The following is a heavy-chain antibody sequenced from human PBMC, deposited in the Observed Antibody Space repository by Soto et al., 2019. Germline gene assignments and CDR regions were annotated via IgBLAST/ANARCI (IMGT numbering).Heavy chain of an antibody. J-gene: IGHJ1*01. V-gene: IGHV3-11*01. Sequence: QVQLVESGGGLVQPGGSLRLSCAASGFTFSDYYMSWVRQAPGKGLECISYITRSGDIMYYADSVKGRFTISGYNAKNSLYLQMNSLGADDTAVYYCARGHQYFHPWGQGTLVTVSS. CDR2: ITRSGDIM. CDR3: ARGHQYFHP. CDR1: GFTFSDYY. D-gene: IGHD2-2*01.